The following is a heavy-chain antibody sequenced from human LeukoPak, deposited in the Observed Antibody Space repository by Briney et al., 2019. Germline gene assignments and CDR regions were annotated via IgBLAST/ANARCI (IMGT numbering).Heavy chain of an antibody. Sequence: PSETLSLTCTVSGGSINNYYWSWIRQPAGKGLEWIGRIYARGSTNYNPSLKSRVTMSVDTSKNQFSLKLSSVTAADTAVYYCARGRYCSADICSGGDAFDIWGQGTMVSVSS. D-gene: IGHD2-15*01. CDR3: ARGRYCSADICSGGDAFDI. CDR2: IYARGST. J-gene: IGHJ3*02. V-gene: IGHV4-4*07. CDR1: GGSINNYY.